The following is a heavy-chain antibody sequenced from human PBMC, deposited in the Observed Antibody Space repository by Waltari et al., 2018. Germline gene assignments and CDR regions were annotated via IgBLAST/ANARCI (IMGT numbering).Heavy chain of an antibody. V-gene: IGHV4-59*01. CDR1: GGSMSGYC. D-gene: IGHD3-16*01. J-gene: IGHJ6*02. CDR3: ARAGGSTMDV. CDR2: MDYSGDA. Sequence: HVQLQESGPGLVKPSETLSLTCPVSGGSMSGYCLSWIRPAPGKGLEYIGHMDYSGDASYNPTLQSRVTMSVDTSNRQSALKVSSVTAADTAVYYCARAGGSTMDVWGQGTPVIVSS.